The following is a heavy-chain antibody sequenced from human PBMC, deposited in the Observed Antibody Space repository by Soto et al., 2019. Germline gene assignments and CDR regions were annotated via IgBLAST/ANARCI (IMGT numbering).Heavy chain of an antibody. CDR1: GYTFTSYY. D-gene: IGHD2-15*01. J-gene: IGHJ4*02. CDR2: INPSGGST. Sequence: ASVKVSCKASGYTFTSYYMHWVRQAPGQGLEWMGIINPSGGSTSYAQKFQGRVTMTRDTSTSTVYMELSSLRSEDTAVYYCARDGCRVGNCPHLFDYWGRGTLVTVSS. V-gene: IGHV1-46*03. CDR3: ARDGCRVGNCPHLFDY.